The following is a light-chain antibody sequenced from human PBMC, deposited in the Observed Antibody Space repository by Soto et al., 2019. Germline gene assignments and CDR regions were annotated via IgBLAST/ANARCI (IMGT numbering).Light chain of an antibody. CDR3: QKYDTAPLT. CDR2: GAS. J-gene: IGKJ4*01. CDR1: RDISNY. V-gene: IGKV1-27*01. Sequence: DIQVTQSPSSLSASLGDRVSITCRASRDISNYLAWYQQKPGQVPRLLISGASTLHSGVPSRFSGSGSGPDFTLTITSLQPEDIATYFCQKYDTAPLTFGGGTKVDIK.